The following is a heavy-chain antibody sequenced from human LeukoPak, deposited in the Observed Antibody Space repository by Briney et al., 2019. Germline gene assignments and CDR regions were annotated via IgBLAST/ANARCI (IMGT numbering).Heavy chain of an antibody. CDR2: ISSSGSLI. CDR3: ASAPNYYDSSGYKTWLDN. Sequence: PGGSLRLSCAASGFTFSRYVMSWVRQAPGKGLEWVSSISSSGSLIYYADLVEGRFTVSRDNAKNSLFLQMNSLRDEDTAVYYCASAPNYYDSSGYKTWLDNWGQGTLVTVSS. J-gene: IGHJ4*02. V-gene: IGHV3-21*01. D-gene: IGHD3-22*01. CDR1: GFTFSRYV.